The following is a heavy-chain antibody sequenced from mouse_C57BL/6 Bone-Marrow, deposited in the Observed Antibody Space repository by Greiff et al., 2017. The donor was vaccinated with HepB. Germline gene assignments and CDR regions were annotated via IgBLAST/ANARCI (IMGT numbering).Heavy chain of an antibody. D-gene: IGHD2-3*01. CDR1: GYTFTSYW. CDR2: IHPNSGIT. J-gene: IGHJ2*01. CDR3: ARWWLLLERVYYFDY. V-gene: IGHV1-64*01. Sequence: QVQLQQPGAELVKPGASVKLSCKASGYTFTSYWMHWVKQRPGQGLEWIGMIHPNSGITNYNEKFKSKATLTVDKSSSTAYMQLSSLTSEDSAVYYCARWWLLLERVYYFDYWGQGTTLTVSS.